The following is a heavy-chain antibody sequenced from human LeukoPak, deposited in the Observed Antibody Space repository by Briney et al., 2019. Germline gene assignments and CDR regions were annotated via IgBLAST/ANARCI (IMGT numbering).Heavy chain of an antibody. V-gene: IGHV4-30-4*01. CDR2: MYYSGST. CDR1: GGSISSGDYY. CDR3: ARPYYYDSRIDP. D-gene: IGHD3-22*01. J-gene: IGHJ5*02. Sequence: SETLSLTCTVSGGSISSGDYYWGWIRQPPGKGLEWIAYMYYSGSTYYNPSLKSRVTMSADTSKNQLSLKLSSVTGADTAVYYCARPYYYDSRIDPWGQGILVTVSS.